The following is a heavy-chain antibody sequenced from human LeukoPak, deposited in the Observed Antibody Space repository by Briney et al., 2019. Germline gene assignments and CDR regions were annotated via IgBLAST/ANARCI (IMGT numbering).Heavy chain of an antibody. Sequence: PSETLSLTCTVSGGSISSYYWSWIRQPPGKGLEWIGYINYSGSTNYNPSLKSRVTISVDTSKNQFSLKLSSVTAADTAVYYCARADSSSWLYYFDYWGQGTLVTVSS. CDR1: GGSISSYY. CDR3: ARADSSSWLYYFDY. CDR2: INYSGST. D-gene: IGHD6-13*01. J-gene: IGHJ4*02. V-gene: IGHV4-59*01.